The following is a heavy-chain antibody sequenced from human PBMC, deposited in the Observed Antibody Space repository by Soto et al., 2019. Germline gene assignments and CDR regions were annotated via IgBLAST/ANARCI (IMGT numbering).Heavy chain of an antibody. V-gene: IGHV5-51*01. CDR2: IYPGDSET. J-gene: IGHJ4*02. Sequence: GESLKISCKGSGYTFTNYWIGWVRQMPGKGLEWMGIIYPGDSETRYSPSFQGQVIISADKSISTAYLQWNSLKAPDTAMYYCARLLNYYDSSASGYWGQGTLVTV. CDR3: ARLLNYYDSSASGY. CDR1: GYTFTNYW. D-gene: IGHD3-22*01.